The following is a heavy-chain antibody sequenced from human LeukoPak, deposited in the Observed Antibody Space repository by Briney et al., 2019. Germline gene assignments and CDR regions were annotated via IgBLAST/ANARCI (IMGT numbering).Heavy chain of an antibody. CDR3: TTEPYYYDSSGYPGY. CDR1: GFTFSNAW. CDR2: IKSKTDGGIT. V-gene: IGHV3-15*01. J-gene: IGHJ4*02. Sequence: GGSLRLSCAASGFTFSNAWMSWVRQAPGKGLEWVGRIKSKTDGGITDYAAPVKGRFTISRDDSKNTLYLQMNSLKTEDTAVYYCTTEPYYYDSSGYPGYWGQGTLVTVSS. D-gene: IGHD3-22*01.